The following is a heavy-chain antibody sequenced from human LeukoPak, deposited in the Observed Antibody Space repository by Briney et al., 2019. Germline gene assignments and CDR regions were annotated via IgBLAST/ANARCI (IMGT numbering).Heavy chain of an antibody. J-gene: IGHJ4*02. CDR2: LTGSGSGT. CDR3: ARRAGGYSHPYDY. Sequence: PGGSLRLSCAASGFTFSNYGMSWVRQAPGKGLEWVSSLTGSGSGTYYADSVKGRFTISRDNSKNTLYLQMNSLRAEDTAVYYCARRAGGYSHPYDYWGQGILVTVSS. V-gene: IGHV3-23*01. CDR1: GFTFSNYG. D-gene: IGHD4-23*01.